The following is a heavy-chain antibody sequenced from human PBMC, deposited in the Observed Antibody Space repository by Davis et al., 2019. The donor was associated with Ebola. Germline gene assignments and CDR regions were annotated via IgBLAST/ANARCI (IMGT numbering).Heavy chain of an antibody. CDR2: IIGSGGST. CDR3: ANDRGNFDY. V-gene: IGHV3-23*01. D-gene: IGHD6-13*01. CDR1: GFTFSSYA. Sequence: GGSLRLSCAASGFTFSSYAMSWVRQAPGKGLEWVSAIIGSGGSTYYADSVKGRFTISTEKSKNTLYLKMNSLRAEDTAVYYCANDRGNFDYWGQGTLVTVSS. J-gene: IGHJ4*02.